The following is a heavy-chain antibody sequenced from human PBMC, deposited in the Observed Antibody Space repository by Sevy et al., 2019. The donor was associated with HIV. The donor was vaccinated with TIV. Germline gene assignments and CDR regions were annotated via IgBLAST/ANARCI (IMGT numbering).Heavy chain of an antibody. D-gene: IGHD6-13*01. CDR3: ARSIASVLPGPLGLFFRVYSNWFGP. CDR1: GGSFSDYY. Sequence: SETLSLTCAVYGGSFSDYYWSWIRQPPGGGLEWIGEISHIGSTNYNPSLKSRVTMSLDTSTNQFSLKLKSTTAADTAVYYCARSIASVLPGPLGLFFRVYSNWFGPWGQGTLVTVSS. V-gene: IGHV4-34*01. J-gene: IGHJ5*02. CDR2: ISHIGST.